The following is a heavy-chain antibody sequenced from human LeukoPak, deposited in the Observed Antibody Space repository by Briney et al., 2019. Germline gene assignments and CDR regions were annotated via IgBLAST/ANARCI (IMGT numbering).Heavy chain of an antibody. CDR2: INPNSGGT. CDR3: ARVVECSSTSCYTSNAFDI. V-gene: IGHV1-2*02. J-gene: IGHJ3*02. Sequence: GASVKVSCKASGYTFTGYYMHWVRQAPGQGLEWMGWINPNSGGTNYAQKFQGRVTMTRDTSISTAYMELIRLRSDDTAVYYCARVVECSSTSCYTSNAFDIWGQGTMVTVSS. CDR1: GYTFTGYY. D-gene: IGHD2-2*02.